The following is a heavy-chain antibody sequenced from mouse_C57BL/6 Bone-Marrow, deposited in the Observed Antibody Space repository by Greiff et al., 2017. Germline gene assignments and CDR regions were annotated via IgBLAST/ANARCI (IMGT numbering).Heavy chain of an antibody. J-gene: IGHJ3*01. Sequence: QVQLQQPGAELVRPGSSVKLSCKASGYTFTSYWMHWVKQRPIQGLEWIGNIDPSDSEPHYNQKFKDKATLTVDKSSSTAYMQLSSLTSEDSAVYYCAREDYSNFGGFAYWGQGTLVTVSA. V-gene: IGHV1-52*01. D-gene: IGHD2-5*01. CDR3: AREDYSNFGGFAY. CDR1: GYTFTSYW. CDR2: IDPSDSEP.